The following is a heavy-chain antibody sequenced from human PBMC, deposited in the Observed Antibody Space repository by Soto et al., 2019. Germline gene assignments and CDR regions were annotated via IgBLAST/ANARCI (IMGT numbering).Heavy chain of an antibody. CDR2: ISSSSSTI. Sequence: GGSLRLSCSPSAFTFSSYTMNWVRQAAGKGLEWVSYISSSSSTIYYADSVKGRFTISRDNARNSLYLQMNSLRDEDTAVYYCARDRVVVVPMDVWGQGTTVTVSS. D-gene: IGHD2-2*01. V-gene: IGHV3-48*02. CDR3: ARDRVVVVPMDV. J-gene: IGHJ6*02. CDR1: AFTFSSYT.